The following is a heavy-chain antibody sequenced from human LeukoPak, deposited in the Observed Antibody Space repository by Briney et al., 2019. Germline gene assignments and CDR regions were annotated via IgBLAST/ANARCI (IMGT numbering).Heavy chain of an antibody. V-gene: IGHV3-23*01. CDR2: ISDNAGRT. CDR1: GFTFSNYG. D-gene: IGHD3-22*01. CDR3: AKRGVVIRVILVGFHREAYYFDS. Sequence: QSGGSLRLSCAASGFTFSNYGMSWVRQAPGKGLEWVAGISDNAGRTNYADSVRGRFTISRDNPKNTLYLQMNSLRAEDTAVYFCAKRGVVIRVILVGFHREAYYFDSWGQGALVTVSS. J-gene: IGHJ4*02.